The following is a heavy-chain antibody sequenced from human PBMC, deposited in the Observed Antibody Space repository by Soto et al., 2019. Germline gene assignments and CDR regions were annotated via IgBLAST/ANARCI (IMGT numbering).Heavy chain of an antibody. CDR3: ARGGRGMDV. CDR1: GFTFRSYA. Sequence: QVQLVESGGGVVQPGRSLRLSCAASGFTFRSYAMHWVRQAPGKGLEWVAVISYDGNNKYYADSVKGRFTISRDNSKNTLYLQMNSLRAEDTAVYYCARGGRGMDVWGQGTTVTVSS. CDR2: ISYDGNNK. J-gene: IGHJ6*02. V-gene: IGHV3-30-3*01. D-gene: IGHD3-16*01.